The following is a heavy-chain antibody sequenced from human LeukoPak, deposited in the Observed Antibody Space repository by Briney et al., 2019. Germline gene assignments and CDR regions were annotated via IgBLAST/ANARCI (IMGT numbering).Heavy chain of an antibody. CDR3: ARYGSGSYQIGYYYYYMDV. CDR2: ISAYNGNT. J-gene: IGHJ6*03. Sequence: GASVKVSCKASGYTFTSYGISWVRQAPGQGLEWMGWISAYNGNTNYAQKLQGRVTMTTDTSTSTAYMELRSLRSDDTAVYYCARYGSGSYQIGYYYYYMDVWGKGTTVTVSS. V-gene: IGHV1-18*01. CDR1: GYTFTSYG. D-gene: IGHD3-10*01.